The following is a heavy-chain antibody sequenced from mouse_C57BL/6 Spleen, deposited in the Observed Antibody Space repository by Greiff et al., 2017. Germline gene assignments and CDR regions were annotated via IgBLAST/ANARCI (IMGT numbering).Heavy chain of an antibody. CDR2: IDPETGGT. V-gene: IGHV1-15*01. J-gene: IGHJ2*01. CDR3: TRWNYDGYF. D-gene: IGHD2-3*01. Sequence: QVPLQQSGAELVRPGASVTLSCKASGYTFTDYEMHLVKQTPVHGLEWIGAIDPETGGTAYNQKFKGKAILTADKSSSTAYMELRSLTSEDSAVYYCTRWNYDGYFWGQGTTLTVSS. CDR1: GYTFTDYE.